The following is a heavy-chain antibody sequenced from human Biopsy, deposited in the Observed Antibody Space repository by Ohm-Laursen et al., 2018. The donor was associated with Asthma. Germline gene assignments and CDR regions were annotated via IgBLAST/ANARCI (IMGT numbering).Heavy chain of an antibody. Sequence: SLRLSCAASGFTFSGYTMNWVRQAPGKGLEWVSSITSSSSYIFYADSVKGRFTVSRDNSKNTLFLQMNSLRAEDTAVYYCTRTTTVTTTYAMDVWGRGTTVTVSS. D-gene: IGHD4-17*01. CDR1: GFTFSGYT. J-gene: IGHJ6*02. CDR2: ITSSSSYI. CDR3: TRTTTVTTTYAMDV. V-gene: IGHV3-21*04.